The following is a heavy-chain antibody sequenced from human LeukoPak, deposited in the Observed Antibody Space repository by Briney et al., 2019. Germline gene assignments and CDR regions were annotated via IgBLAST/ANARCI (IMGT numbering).Heavy chain of an antibody. CDR2: NSSSSSTV. J-gene: IGHJ4*02. Sequence: GGSLRHSFVAPGFTFSSNAMSWVRQAPGKGLEMDSYNSSSSSTVYYAVSIKGRFNISRDNAKNSLYLQMNSVRDEHTAVYYCAIAQTYYGSGSYLYWGQGSLVTASS. CDR3: AIAQTYYGSGSYLY. D-gene: IGHD3-10*01. CDR1: GFTFSSNA. V-gene: IGHV3-48*02.